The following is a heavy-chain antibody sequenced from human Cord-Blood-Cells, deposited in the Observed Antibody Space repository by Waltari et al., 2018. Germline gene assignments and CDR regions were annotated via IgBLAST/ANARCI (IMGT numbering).Heavy chain of an antibody. CDR3: ATDRS. Sequence: QPQLVQAGPEVKTTRGSVNVSCKVSENTRSELCMHWVRQAPGKGLDWMGGFDPEDGETIYAQKFRGRVTMTEDTSTDTGYMELSSLRSEDTAVYYCATDRSWGQGTLVTVSS. CDR1: ENTRSELC. CDR2: FDPEDGET. V-gene: IGHV1-24*01. J-gene: IGHJ4*02.